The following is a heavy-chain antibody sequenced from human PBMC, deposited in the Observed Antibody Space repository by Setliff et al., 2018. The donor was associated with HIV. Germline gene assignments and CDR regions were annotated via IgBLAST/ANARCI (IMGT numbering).Heavy chain of an antibody. V-gene: IGHV4-59*11. Sequence: SETLSLTCTVSGPSINIHYWSWIRQSPGKAFEWIGYIYSTGSTNYNPSLKSRVTISVDTSKNQFFLKLSSVTAADTAVYYCVRGYCSSTTCYDDYYYMDVWGKGSTVTVSS. CDR2: IYSTGST. CDR1: GPSINIHY. D-gene: IGHD2-2*01. CDR3: VRGYCSSTTCYDDYYYMDV. J-gene: IGHJ6*03.